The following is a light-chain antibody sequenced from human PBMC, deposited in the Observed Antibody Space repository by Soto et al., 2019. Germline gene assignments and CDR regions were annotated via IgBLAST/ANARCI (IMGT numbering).Light chain of an antibody. V-gene: IGKV1-39*01. Sequence: DIQMTQSPSSLSASVGDRVTITCRASQIISTYLNWYQQKPGKAPKLLISGASTLQSGVPSRFSGSGSGTDFTLTISSLQPEDFATYYCQQSYSTPQAFGGGTKVDIK. CDR3: QQSYSTPQA. CDR2: GAS. J-gene: IGKJ4*01. CDR1: QIISTY.